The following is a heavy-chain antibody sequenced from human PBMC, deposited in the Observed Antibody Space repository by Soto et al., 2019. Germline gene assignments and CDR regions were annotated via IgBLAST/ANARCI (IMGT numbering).Heavy chain of an antibody. Sequence: QVQLVQSGAEVKKPGSSVKVSCKASGGTFSSYAISWVRQAPGQGLEWMGGIIPIFGTANYAQKFQGRVTITADESTSTAYMELSSLRSEDTAVYYCARALNPPNYYDSSGYYYAEYFQHWGQGTLVTVSS. CDR1: GGTFSSYA. CDR2: IIPIFGTA. CDR3: ARALNPPNYYDSSGYYYAEYFQH. D-gene: IGHD3-22*01. V-gene: IGHV1-69*12. J-gene: IGHJ1*01.